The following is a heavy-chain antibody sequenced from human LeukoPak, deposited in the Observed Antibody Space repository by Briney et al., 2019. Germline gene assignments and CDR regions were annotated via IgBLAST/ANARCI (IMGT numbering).Heavy chain of an antibody. Sequence: SVKVSCKASGGTFSSYAISWVRQAPGQGLEWMGRIIPILGIANYAQKFQGRVTITADKSTSTAYMELSSLRSEDTAVYYCARGSRLRYFDWLSHYFDYWGQGTLVTVSS. CDR1: GGTFSSYA. J-gene: IGHJ4*02. CDR3: ARGSRLRYFDWLSHYFDY. CDR2: IIPILGIA. V-gene: IGHV1-69*04. D-gene: IGHD3-9*01.